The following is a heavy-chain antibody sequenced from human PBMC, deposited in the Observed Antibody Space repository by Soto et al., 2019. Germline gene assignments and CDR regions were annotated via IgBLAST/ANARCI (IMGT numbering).Heavy chain of an antibody. CDR3: ARRNYYDSSGKKDAFDI. CDR1: GFTFSSYS. V-gene: IGHV3-48*02. Sequence: GGSLRLSCAASGFTFSSYSMNWVRQAPGKGLEWVSYISSSSSTIYYADSVKGRFTISRDNAKNSLYLQMNSLRDEDTAVYYCARRNYYDSSGKKDAFDIWGQGTMVTVSS. CDR2: ISSSSSTI. D-gene: IGHD3-22*01. J-gene: IGHJ3*02.